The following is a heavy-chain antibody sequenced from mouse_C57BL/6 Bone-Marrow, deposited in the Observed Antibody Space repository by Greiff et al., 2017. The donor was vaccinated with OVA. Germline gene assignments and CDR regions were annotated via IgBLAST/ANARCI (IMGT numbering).Heavy chain of an antibody. D-gene: IGHD1-1*01. Sequence: EVQVVESGPGLVKPSQSLSLTCSVTGYSITSGYYWNWIRQFPGNKLEWMGYISYDGSNNYNPSLKNRISITRDTSKNQFFLKLNSVTTEDTATYYCARDLYYYGKWGQGTTLTVSS. V-gene: IGHV3-6*01. CDR2: ISYDGSN. CDR1: GYSITSGYY. J-gene: IGHJ2*01. CDR3: ARDLYYYGK.